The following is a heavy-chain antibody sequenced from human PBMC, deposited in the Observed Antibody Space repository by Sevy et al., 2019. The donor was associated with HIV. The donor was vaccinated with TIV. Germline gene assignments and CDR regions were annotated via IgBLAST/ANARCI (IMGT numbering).Heavy chain of an antibody. CDR3: ARGQRDDYSGMDV. CDR2: IYGGGTT. D-gene: IGHD1-1*01. Sequence: GGSLRLSCAASGFIVSSNYMSWVRQAPGRGLEWVSVIYGGGTTFYADSVKGRFTISRDNSKNTLYLQMKSLRAEYTAVYYCARGQRDDYSGMDVWGQGTTVTVSS. V-gene: IGHV3-53*01. J-gene: IGHJ6*02. CDR1: GFIVSSNY.